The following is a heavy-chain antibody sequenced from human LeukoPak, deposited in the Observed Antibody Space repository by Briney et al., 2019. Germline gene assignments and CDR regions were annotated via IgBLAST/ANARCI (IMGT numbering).Heavy chain of an antibody. V-gene: IGHV3-21*01. Sequence: PGGSLRLSCAASGFTFSSYSMNWVRQAPGKGLEWVSSISSSSSYIYYADSVKGRFTISRDNAKNSLYLQMNSLRAEDTAVYYCARDIDYDFWSGYYSFTEYFQHWGQGTLVTVSS. D-gene: IGHD3-3*01. J-gene: IGHJ1*01. CDR1: GFTFSSYS. CDR2: ISSSSSYI. CDR3: ARDIDYDFWSGYYSFTEYFQH.